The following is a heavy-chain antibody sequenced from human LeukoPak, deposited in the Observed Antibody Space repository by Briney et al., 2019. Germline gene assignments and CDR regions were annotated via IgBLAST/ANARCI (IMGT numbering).Heavy chain of an antibody. V-gene: IGHV1-69*13. CDR2: IIPIFGTA. J-gene: IGHJ3*02. Sequence: SVKVSCKASGGTFSSYAISWVRQAPGQGLEWMGGIIPIFGTANYAQKFQGRVTITADESTSTAYMELSSLRSEDTAVYYCATPRPYYYDSSGSIDAFDIWGQGTMVTVSS. CDR3: ATPRPYYYDSSGSIDAFDI. CDR1: GGTFSSYA. D-gene: IGHD3-22*01.